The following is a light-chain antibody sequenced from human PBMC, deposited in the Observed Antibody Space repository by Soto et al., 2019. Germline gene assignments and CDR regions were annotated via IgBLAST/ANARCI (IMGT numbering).Light chain of an antibody. V-gene: IGLV2-14*01. J-gene: IGLJ1*01. CDR1: SSDVGGYNY. CDR3: NSYTTSNTRQIV. Sequence: QSVLTQPASVSGSPGQSITISCTGTSSDVGGYNYVSWYQQHPGKAPKFMIYDVSNRPSGVSNRFSGSKSGNTASLTISGLQAEEEADDYCNSYTTSNTRQIVFGAGTKVTV. CDR2: DVS.